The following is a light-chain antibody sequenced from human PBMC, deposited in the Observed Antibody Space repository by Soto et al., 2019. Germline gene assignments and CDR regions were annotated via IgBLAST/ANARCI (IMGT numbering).Light chain of an antibody. CDR1: QSVSSSY. CDR3: QQYGSSPPT. J-gene: IGKJ1*01. CDR2: GAS. V-gene: IGKV3-20*01. Sequence: EIVLTQSPGTLSLSPGERATLSCRASQSVSSSYLAWYQRKPGQAPRLLNYGASSRATDIPITFSGSGSGTDFTLTITRLGPEDFAVYYCQQYGSSPPTFGQGTKVEIK.